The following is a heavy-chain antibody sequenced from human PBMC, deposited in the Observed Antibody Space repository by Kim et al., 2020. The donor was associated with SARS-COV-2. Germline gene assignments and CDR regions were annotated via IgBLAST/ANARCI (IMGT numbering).Heavy chain of an antibody. Sequence: SQTLSLTCAISGDSVSSNSAAWNWIRQSPSRGLEWLGRTYYRSKWYKDYAVSVKSRITINPDTSKNQFSLQLNSVTPEDTAVYYCARDCCGYNDLTRVAASFDYWGQGTLVTVSS. V-gene: IGHV6-1*01. CDR2: TYYRSKWYK. CDR3: ARDCCGYNDLTRVAASFDY. D-gene: IGHD5-12*01. J-gene: IGHJ4*02. CDR1: GDSVSSNSAA.